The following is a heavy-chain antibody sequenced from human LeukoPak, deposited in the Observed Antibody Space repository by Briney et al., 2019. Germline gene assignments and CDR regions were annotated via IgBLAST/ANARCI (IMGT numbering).Heavy chain of an antibody. V-gene: IGHV1-18*01. D-gene: IGHD2-2*01. CDR2: ISAYNGNT. CDR3: ARYCSSTSCTEGLYYFDY. CDR1: GYTFTSYG. J-gene: IGHJ4*02. Sequence: GASVKVSCKASGYTFTSYGISWVRQAPGQGLEWMGWISAYNGNTNYAQKLQGRVTMTTDTSTSKAYMELRSLRSDDTAVYYCARYCSSTSCTEGLYYFDYWGQGTLVTVSS.